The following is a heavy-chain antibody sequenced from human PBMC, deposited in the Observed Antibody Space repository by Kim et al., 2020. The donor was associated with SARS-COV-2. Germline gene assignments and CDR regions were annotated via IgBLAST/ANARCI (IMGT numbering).Heavy chain of an antibody. J-gene: IGHJ4*02. Sequence: SETLSLTCTVSGGSISSSSYYWGWIRQPPGKGLEWIGSIYYSGSTYYNPSLKSRVTISVDTSKNKFSLKLSSVTAADTAVYYCARHGGLLWFRELWLFDYWGQGTLVTVSS. CDR3: ARHGGLLWFRELWLFDY. CDR2: IYYSGST. V-gene: IGHV4-39*01. CDR1: GGSISSSSYY. D-gene: IGHD3-10*01.